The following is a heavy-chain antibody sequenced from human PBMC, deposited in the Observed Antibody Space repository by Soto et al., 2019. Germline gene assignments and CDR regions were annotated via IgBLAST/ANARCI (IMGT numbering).Heavy chain of an antibody. CDR2: IYYSGST. J-gene: IGHJ6*02. D-gene: IGHD4-17*01. CDR1: GGSVNSANYS. V-gene: IGHV4-31*03. Sequence: QVRLEESGPGLVKPSETLSLICSVSGGSVNSANYSWNWIRHHPEHGLEWIGYIYYSGSTRYNSYFTTRTTLSIDTSKNQFSLRLNSVTVADTAVYFCARAADYGGSVAGLDVGGRGTTFTVSS. CDR3: ARAADYGGSVAGLDV.